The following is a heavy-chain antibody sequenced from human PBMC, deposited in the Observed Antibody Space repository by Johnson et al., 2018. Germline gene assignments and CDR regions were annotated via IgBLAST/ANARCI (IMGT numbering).Heavy chain of an antibody. J-gene: IGHJ3*02. D-gene: IGHD6-13*01. Sequence: VQLVESGGGLVQPGGSLRLSCAASGFTFSSYWMSWVRQAPGKGLEWVANIKQDGREKYYVDSVKGRFTISRDNAKNSLYLQMNSLRAGDTAVYYCARTAALDALDSWGQGTMVTVSS. CDR3: ARTAALDALDS. CDR1: GFTFSSYW. V-gene: IGHV3-7*01. CDR2: IKQDGREK.